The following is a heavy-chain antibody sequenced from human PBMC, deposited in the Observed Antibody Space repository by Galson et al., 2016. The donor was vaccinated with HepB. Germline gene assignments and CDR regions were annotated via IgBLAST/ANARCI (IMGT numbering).Heavy chain of an antibody. Sequence: TLSLTCTVSGGSISSIHYYWSWIRQHPGEGLEWIGHIDYSGSTYYNPSLKSGVTISRDTSKSQSFLKLSSVTAADTAVYYCARAARSGYSVFDYWGQGTLVTVSS. CDR1: GGSISSIHYY. CDR3: ARAARSGYSVFDY. V-gene: IGHV4-31*03. CDR2: IDYSGST. D-gene: IGHD3-22*01. J-gene: IGHJ4*02.